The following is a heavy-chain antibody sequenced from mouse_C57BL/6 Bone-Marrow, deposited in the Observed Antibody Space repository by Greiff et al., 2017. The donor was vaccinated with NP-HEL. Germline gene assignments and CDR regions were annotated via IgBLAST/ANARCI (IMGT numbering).Heavy chain of an antibody. CDR3: ARRRPYAMDY. CDR1: GYTFTDYY. V-gene: IGHV1-26*01. Sequence: VQLQQSGPELVKPGASVKISCKASGYTFTDYYMNWVKQSHGKSLEWIGDINPNNGGTSYNQKFKGKATLTVDKSSSTAYMELRSLTSEDSAVYYCARRRPYAMDYWGQGTSVTVSS. J-gene: IGHJ4*01. CDR2: INPNNGGT.